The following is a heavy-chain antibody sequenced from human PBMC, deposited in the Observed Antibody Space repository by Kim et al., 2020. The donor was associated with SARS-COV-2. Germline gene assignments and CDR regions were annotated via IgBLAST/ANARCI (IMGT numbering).Heavy chain of an antibody. V-gene: IGHV3-30*02. CDR3: AAIGDFDI. D-gene: IGHD2-2*01. CDR2: GSNK. Sequence: GSNKYNAASVKSRFTISRDNAKNTLYLKMNSLRAEDTAVYYCAAIGDFDIWGQGTMVTVSS. J-gene: IGHJ3*02.